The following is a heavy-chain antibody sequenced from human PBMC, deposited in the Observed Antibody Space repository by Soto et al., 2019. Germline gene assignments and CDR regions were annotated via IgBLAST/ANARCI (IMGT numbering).Heavy chain of an antibody. V-gene: IGHV3-74*01. D-gene: IGHD2-21*02. CDR3: ARDTAGLSY. CDR1: GLTFSNFR. Sequence: EVQLVESGGGLVQPGGSLRLSCAASGLTFSNFRMHWVRQAPGKGLVWVALISNDGRSTNHADSVKGRFTISRDNAESTLYLQLNSLRAEDTAVYYCARDTAGLSYWGQGTLVTVSS. J-gene: IGHJ4*02. CDR2: ISNDGRST.